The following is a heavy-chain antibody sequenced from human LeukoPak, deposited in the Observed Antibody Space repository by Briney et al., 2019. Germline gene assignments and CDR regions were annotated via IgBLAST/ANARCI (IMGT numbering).Heavy chain of an antibody. CDR1: GGSFSGYY. CDR3: ARVRKTYYYGSGSYQLDY. J-gene: IGHJ4*02. CDR2: INHSGST. Sequence: SETLSLTCAVYGGSFSGYYWSWIRQPPGEGLEWIGEINHSGSTNYNPSLKSRVTISVDTSKNQFSLKLSSVTAADTAVYYCARVRKTYYYGSGSYQLDYWGQGTLVTVSS. V-gene: IGHV4-34*01. D-gene: IGHD3-10*01.